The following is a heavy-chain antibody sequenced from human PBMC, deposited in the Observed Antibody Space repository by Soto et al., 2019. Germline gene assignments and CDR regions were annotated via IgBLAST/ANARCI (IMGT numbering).Heavy chain of an antibody. Sequence: PGESLKISCKGSGYSFTSYWISWVRQMPGKGLEWMGRIDPSDSYTNYRPSFQGHVTISADKSISTAYLQWSSLKASDTAMYYCASSPRGYCSSTSCRELGNYYGMDVWGQGTTVTVS. CDR2: IDPSDSYT. D-gene: IGHD2-2*01. CDR1: GYSFTSYW. V-gene: IGHV5-10-1*01. J-gene: IGHJ6*02. CDR3: ASSPRGYCSSTSCRELGNYYGMDV.